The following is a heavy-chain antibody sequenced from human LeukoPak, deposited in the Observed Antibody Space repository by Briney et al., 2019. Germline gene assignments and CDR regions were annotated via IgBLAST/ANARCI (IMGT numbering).Heavy chain of an antibody. D-gene: IGHD3-22*01. J-gene: IGHJ4*02. V-gene: IGHV3-11*04. CDR1: GFSFSDYY. CDR2: MSNSGSTI. Sequence: GGSLRLSCAASGFSFSDYYMSWIRQAPGKGLEWVSYMSNSGSTIYYADSVKGRFTISRDNTKNSLYLQINSLRPDDTADYYCARDGLDSTVFDYWGQGTLVTVSS. CDR3: ARDGLDSTVFDY.